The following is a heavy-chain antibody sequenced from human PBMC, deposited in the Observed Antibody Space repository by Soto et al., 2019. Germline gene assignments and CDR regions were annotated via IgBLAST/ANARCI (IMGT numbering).Heavy chain of an antibody. Sequence: SETLSLTCAVSSGSISSSNWWSWVHQPPGKGLEWIGEIYHSGSTNYNPSLKSRVTISVDKSKNQFSLKLSSVTAADTAVYYCARGTGITIFSYYMDVWGKGTTVTVSS. J-gene: IGHJ6*03. CDR3: ARGTGITIFSYYMDV. CDR2: IYHSGST. V-gene: IGHV4-4*02. CDR1: SGSISSSNW. D-gene: IGHD3-3*01.